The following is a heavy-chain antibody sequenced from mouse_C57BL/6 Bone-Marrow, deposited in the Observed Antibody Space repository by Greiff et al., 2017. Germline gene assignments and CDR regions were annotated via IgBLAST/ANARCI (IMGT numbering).Heavy chain of an antibody. J-gene: IGHJ3*01. CDR2: IWSGGST. Sequence: VQLQQSGPGLVQPSQSLSITCTVSGFSLTSYGVHWVRQSPGKGLEWLGVIWSGGSTDYNAAFISRLSISKDNSKSQVFFKMNSLQADDTAIYYCARNPYYSNYAFAYWGQGTLVTVSA. CDR1: GFSLTSYG. D-gene: IGHD2-5*01. CDR3: ARNPYYSNYAFAY. V-gene: IGHV2-2*01.